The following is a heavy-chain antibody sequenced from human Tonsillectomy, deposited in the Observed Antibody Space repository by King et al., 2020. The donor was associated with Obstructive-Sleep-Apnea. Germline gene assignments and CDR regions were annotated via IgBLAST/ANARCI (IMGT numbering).Heavy chain of an antibody. CDR3: ASGQGGTYGMDV. Sequence: QLQESGPGLVKPSQTLSLTCTVSGGSISSGGFYWSWIRQHPGKGLEWIGYIYYSGSTYYNPSLKSRLTISVDTSKNQFSLNLSSVTAADTAVYYCASGQGGTYGMDVWGQGTTVTVSS. CDR1: GGSISSGGFY. CDR2: IYYSGST. V-gene: IGHV4-31*03. J-gene: IGHJ6*02.